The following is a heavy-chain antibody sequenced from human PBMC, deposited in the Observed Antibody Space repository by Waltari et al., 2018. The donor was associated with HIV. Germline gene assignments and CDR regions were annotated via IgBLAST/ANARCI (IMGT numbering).Heavy chain of an antibody. CDR3: ARGPVAWGDAYGLHWFLDV. CDR1: GGSFSLHS. V-gene: IGHV4-34*01. Sequence: QVQLQQWGAGLLKPSETLSLTCAVYGGSFSLHSWNWISHAPGRGLEWLGWINQSGRRSYNPSLKSRVTISLDTSKNQFSLKVNSVIAADTAIYYCARGPVAWGDAYGLHWFLDVWGRGTLVTVSS. D-gene: IGHD4-17*01. J-gene: IGHJ2*01. CDR2: INQSGRR.